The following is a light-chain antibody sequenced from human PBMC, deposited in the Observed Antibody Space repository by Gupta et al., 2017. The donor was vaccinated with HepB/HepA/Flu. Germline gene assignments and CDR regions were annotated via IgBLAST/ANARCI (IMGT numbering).Light chain of an antibody. CDR2: GNN. CDR3: QSVDGSRSGGRI. Sequence: QSVLTQPPSATGAPGQAVTISCTGTSSNIKADYDVHRYQQLPGAAAKLLIYGNNKRPSGGPDRFSGSKSGSSAALASTGLQADEEADYYCQSVDGSRSGGRIFGTGTKVTVL. CDR1: SSNIKADYD. J-gene: IGLJ1*01. V-gene: IGLV1-40*01.